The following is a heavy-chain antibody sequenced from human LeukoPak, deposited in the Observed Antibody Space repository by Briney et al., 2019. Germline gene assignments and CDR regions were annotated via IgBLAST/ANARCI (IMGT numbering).Heavy chain of an antibody. J-gene: IGHJ6*03. D-gene: IGHD6-13*01. CDR1: GFTFSSYS. Sequence: GGSLRLSCAASGFTFSSYSMNWVRQAPGKGLEWVSSISSSSSYIYYADSVKGRLTISRDNAKNSLYLQMNSLRAEDTAVYYCARIAAAGGYYYMDVWGKGTTVTVSS. V-gene: IGHV3-21*01. CDR3: ARIAAAGGYYYMDV. CDR2: ISSSSSYI.